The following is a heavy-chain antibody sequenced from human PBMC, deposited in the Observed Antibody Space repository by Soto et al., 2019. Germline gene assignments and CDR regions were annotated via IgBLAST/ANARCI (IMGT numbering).Heavy chain of an antibody. CDR1: GFSLSNARMG. J-gene: IGHJ4*02. D-gene: IGHD3-3*01. CDR3: ARRNEYYDFWSGYYGYYFDY. CDR2: IFSNDEK. Sequence: SGPTLVNPTETLTLTCTVSGFSLSNARMGVSRIRQPPGKALEWLAHIFSNDEKSYSTSLKSRLTISKDTSKSQVVLTMTNMDPVDTATYYCARRNEYYDFWSGYYGYYFDYWGQGTLVTVSS. V-gene: IGHV2-26*01.